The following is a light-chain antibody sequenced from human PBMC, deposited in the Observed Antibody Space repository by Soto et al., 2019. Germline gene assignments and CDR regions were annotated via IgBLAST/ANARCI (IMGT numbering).Light chain of an antibody. V-gene: IGKV3-15*01. Sequence: EIVVTQSQATLSVSPGERATLSCRTSQSVSSHVAWYQQKPGQARRLLIHGASTRATGIPARFRGSGSGTEFTLTISSLQSEDFAVYYCQQYNNWPGPFGQGTKVDNK. CDR1: QSVSSH. CDR2: GAS. J-gene: IGKJ1*01. CDR3: QQYNNWPGP.